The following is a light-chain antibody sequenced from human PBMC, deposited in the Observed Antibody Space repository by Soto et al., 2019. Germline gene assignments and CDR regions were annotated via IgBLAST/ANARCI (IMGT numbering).Light chain of an antibody. J-gene: IGLJ1*01. Sequence: QSALTQPAPAAGSPGQSITISCAGTRDDIGAYDYVSWYKKHPGNAPKLLVYEVTHRPSGVSDRFSSSKSGNPASLTISGLQAEDEADYDYISDTNSSAVGFGGGTKVT. CDR2: EVT. CDR1: RDDIGAYDY. V-gene: IGLV2-14*01. CDR3: ISDTNSSAVG.